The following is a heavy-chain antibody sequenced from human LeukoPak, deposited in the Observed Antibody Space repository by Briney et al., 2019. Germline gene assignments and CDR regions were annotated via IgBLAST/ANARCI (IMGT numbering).Heavy chain of an antibody. CDR2: IKTKTDGGTA. CDR1: GFTFSNAW. J-gene: IGHJ4*02. D-gene: IGHD6-19*01. V-gene: IGHV3-15*01. CDR3: TTEWALAGNFY. Sequence: GGSLRLSCVASGFTFSNAWMAWVRQAPGKGLEWVGRIKTKTDGGTADYAAPVKGRFTISRDDSKNTLYLQMNSLKTEDTAAYYCTTEWALAGNFYWGQGTLVTVSS.